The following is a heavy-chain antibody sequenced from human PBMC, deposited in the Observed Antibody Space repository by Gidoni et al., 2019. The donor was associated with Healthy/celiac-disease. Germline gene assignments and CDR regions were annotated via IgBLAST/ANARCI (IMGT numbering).Heavy chain of an antibody. D-gene: IGHD2-2*01. CDR1: GGSFSVYY. Sequence: QVQLQQWGAGLLKSSETLSLTCAVYGGSFSVYYWSWIRQPPGKGLEWIGEINHSGSTNYNPSLKSRVTISVDTSKNQFSLKLSSVTAADTAVYYCARERCSSTSPCYRWYYYYGMDVWGQGTTVTVSS. J-gene: IGHJ6*02. CDR3: ARERCSSTSPCYRWYYYYGMDV. CDR2: INHSGST. V-gene: IGHV4-34*01.